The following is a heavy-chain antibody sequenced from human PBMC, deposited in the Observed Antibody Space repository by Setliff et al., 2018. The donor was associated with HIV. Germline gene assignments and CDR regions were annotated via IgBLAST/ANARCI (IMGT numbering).Heavy chain of an antibody. CDR1: GYSFTSYW. D-gene: IGHD4-17*01. Sequence: RGESLKISCKGSGYSFTSYWISWVRQMPGKGLEWMGRIDPSNSNINYSPSFQGHVTISADKSISTAYLQWSSLKASDTAMYYCARGFYGDYYFDYWGQGTLVTVSS. J-gene: IGHJ4*02. CDR3: ARGFYGDYYFDY. CDR2: IDPSNSNI. V-gene: IGHV5-10-1*01.